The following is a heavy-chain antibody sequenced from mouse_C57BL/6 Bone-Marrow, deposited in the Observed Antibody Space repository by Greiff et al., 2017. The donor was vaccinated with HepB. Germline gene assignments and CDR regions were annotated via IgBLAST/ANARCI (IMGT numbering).Heavy chain of an antibody. V-gene: IGHV12-3*01. Sequence: QVQLQQSGPGLVKPSQSLFLTCSITGFPITSGYYWIWIRQSPGKPLEWMGYITHSGETFYNPSLQSPISITRETSKNQFFLQLNSVTTEDTAMYYCAGVNLLCYAMDYWGQGTSVTVSS. CDR2: ITHSGET. J-gene: IGHJ4*01. CDR1: GFPITSGYY. D-gene: IGHD2-1*01. CDR3: AGVNLLCYAMDY.